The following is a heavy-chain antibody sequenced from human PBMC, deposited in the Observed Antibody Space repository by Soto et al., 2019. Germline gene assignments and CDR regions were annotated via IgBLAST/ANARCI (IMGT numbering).Heavy chain of an antibody. Sequence: PSETLSLTCTVSGGSIGSGDYYWSWIRQPPGKGLEWIGYIYYSGSTYYNPSLKSRVTISVDTSKNQFSLKLSSVTAADTAVYYCARDAFYYDSRGPSSYYYYYGMDVWGQGTTVTVSS. CDR1: GGSIGSGDYY. D-gene: IGHD3-22*01. CDR3: ARDAFYYDSRGPSSYYYYYGMDV. CDR2: IYYSGST. V-gene: IGHV4-30-4*01. J-gene: IGHJ6*02.